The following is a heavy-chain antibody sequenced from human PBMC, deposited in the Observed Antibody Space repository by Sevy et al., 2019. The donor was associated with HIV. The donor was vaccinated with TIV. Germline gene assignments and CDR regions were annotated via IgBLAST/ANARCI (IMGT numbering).Heavy chain of an antibody. CDR3: ARDQRVKYCGGGSGYSRAPFDY. CDR2: IKQDGSEK. Sequence: GGSLRLSCAASGFTFSSYWMSWVRQAPGKGLEWVANIKQDGSEKYYVDSVKGRFTISRDNAKNSLYLQMNSLRAEDTAVYDGARDQRVKYCGGGSGYSRAPFDYWGQGTLVTVSS. CDR1: GFTFSSYW. J-gene: IGHJ4*02. D-gene: IGHD2-15*01. V-gene: IGHV3-7*03.